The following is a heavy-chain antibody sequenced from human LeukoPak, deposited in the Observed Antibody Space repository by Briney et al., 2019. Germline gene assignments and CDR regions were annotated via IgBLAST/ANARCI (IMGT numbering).Heavy chain of an antibody. CDR3: ARQLSSSWYEGAFDI. V-gene: IGHV4-59*08. J-gene: IGHJ3*02. CDR1: GGSISSYY. D-gene: IGHD6-13*01. CDR2: IYYSGST. Sequence: SETLSLTCTVSGGSISSYYWSWIRQPPGKGLEWIGYIYYSGSTNYNPSLKSRVTISVDTSKNQFSLKLSSVTAAGTAVYYCARQLSSSWYEGAFDIWGQGTMVTVSS.